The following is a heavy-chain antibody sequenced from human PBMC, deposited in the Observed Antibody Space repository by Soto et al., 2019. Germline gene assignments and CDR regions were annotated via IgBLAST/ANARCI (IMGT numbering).Heavy chain of an antibody. D-gene: IGHD2-2*02. CDR3: ARAEATYCISTSCYSGYYYYGMDV. CDR2: IKQDGSEK. V-gene: IGHV3-7*01. CDR1: GFTFSSYW. Sequence: PGGSLRLSCAASGFTFSSYWMSWVRQAPGKGLEWVANIKQDGSEKYYVDSVKGRFTISRDNAKNSLYLQMNSLRAEDTAVYYCARAEATYCISTSCYSGYYYYGMDVWGQGTTVTVSS. J-gene: IGHJ6*02.